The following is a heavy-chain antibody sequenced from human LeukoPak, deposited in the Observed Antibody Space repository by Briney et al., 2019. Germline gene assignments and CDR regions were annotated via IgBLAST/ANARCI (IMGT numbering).Heavy chain of an antibody. J-gene: IGHJ4*02. CDR2: IYYSGST. D-gene: IGHD5-18*01. V-gene: IGHV4-39*07. CDR1: GGSISSSSYY. Sequence: SETLSLTCTVSGGSISSSSYYWGWIRQPPGKGLEWIGSIYYSGSTYYNPSLKSRVTISVDTSKNQFSLKLSSVTAADTAVYYCARDNTAMDDSFDYWGQGTLVTVSS. CDR3: ARDNTAMDDSFDY.